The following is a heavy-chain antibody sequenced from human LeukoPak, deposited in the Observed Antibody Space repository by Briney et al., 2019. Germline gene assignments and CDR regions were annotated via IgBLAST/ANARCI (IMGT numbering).Heavy chain of an antibody. J-gene: IGHJ4*02. Sequence: PAGSLRLSCAASGFTFSSYGMNWVRQSPRKGLEWVAVILHDGSNKYYAGSVKGRFTISRDNSKNTMYLQRNSRRDEDTAVYYCAKKGAVGPTTGNYFDSWGQGTLVTVSS. CDR3: AKKGAVGPTTGNYFDS. CDR2: ILHDGSNK. CDR1: GFTFSSYG. D-gene: IGHD1-26*01. V-gene: IGHV3-30*18.